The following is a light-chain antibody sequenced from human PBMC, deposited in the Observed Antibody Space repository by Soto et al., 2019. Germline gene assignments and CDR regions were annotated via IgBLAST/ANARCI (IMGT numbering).Light chain of an antibody. CDR3: AAWDDRLNGRV. V-gene: IGLV1-44*01. CDR2: SGN. J-gene: IGLJ1*01. CDR1: SSNIRSNT. Sequence: QSALTQPPSASGTPGQRVTISCSGSSSNIRSNTVNWYQHLPGTAPKLLIYSGNQRPSGVPDRFSGSKSGTSASLAISGLQSEDEADYYCAAWDDRLNGRVFGTGTKVTVL.